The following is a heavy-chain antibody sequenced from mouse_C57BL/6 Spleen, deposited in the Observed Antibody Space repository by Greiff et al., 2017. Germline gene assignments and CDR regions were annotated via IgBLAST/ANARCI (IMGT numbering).Heavy chain of an antibody. CDR3: VAYYYGSSPLDAMDY. Sequence: QVQLQQSGAELARPGASVKLSCKASGYTFTSYGISWVKQRTGQGLEWIGEIYPRSGNTYYNEKFKGKATLTADKSSSTAYMELRSLTSEDSAVFFCVAYYYGSSPLDAMDYWGQGTSVTVSS. V-gene: IGHV1-81*01. D-gene: IGHD1-1*01. CDR1: GYTFTSYG. J-gene: IGHJ4*01. CDR2: IYPRSGNT.